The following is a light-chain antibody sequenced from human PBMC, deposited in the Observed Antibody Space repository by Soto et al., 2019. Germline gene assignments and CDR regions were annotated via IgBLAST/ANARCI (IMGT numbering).Light chain of an antibody. CDR1: SIEVGGYNY. CDR2: DVS. V-gene: IGLV2-11*01. J-gene: IGLJ2*01. CDR3: CSYAGSYTLGV. Sequence: QSVLTQPRSVSGSPGQSVTISCTGTSIEVGGYNYVSWYQQHPGKAPKLMIYDVSKRPSGVPDRFSGSKSGNTASLTISGLQAEDEADYYCCSYAGSYTLGVFGGGTKLTVL.